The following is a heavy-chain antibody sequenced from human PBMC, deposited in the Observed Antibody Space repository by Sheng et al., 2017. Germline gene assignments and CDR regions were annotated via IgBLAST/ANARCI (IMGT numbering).Heavy chain of an antibody. CDR2: IYHSGST. CDR3: ASGYYYDSSGPAGWFDP. Sequence: QVQLQESGPGLVKPSETLSLTCAVSGYSISSGYYWGWIRQPPGKGLEWIGSIYHSGSTYYNPSLKSRVTISVDTSKNQFSLKLSSVTAADTAVYYCASGYYYDSSGPAGWFDPWGQGTLVTVSS. CDR1: GYSISSGYY. J-gene: IGHJ5*02. D-gene: IGHD3-22*01. V-gene: IGHV4-38-2*01.